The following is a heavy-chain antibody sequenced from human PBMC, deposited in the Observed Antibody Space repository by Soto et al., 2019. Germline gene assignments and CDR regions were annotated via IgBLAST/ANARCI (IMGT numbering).Heavy chain of an antibody. J-gene: IGHJ4*02. CDR1: GGSFSGYY. CDR2: INDSGST. Sequence: QVQLQQWGAGLLKPSETLSLTCAVYGGSFSGYYWTWIHQPPGTGLEWIGEINDSGSTNYNPSLKRLVTISVDTSKNQFSLRLTSVAAADTAVYYCARDKITGLFDYWGQGTLVTVSS. D-gene: IGHD2-8*02. CDR3: ARDKITGLFDY. V-gene: IGHV4-34*01.